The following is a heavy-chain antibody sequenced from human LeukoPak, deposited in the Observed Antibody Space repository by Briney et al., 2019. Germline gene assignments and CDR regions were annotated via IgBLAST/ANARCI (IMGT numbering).Heavy chain of an antibody. Sequence: SETLSLTCTVSGGSISGDHWNWIRQPPGKGLEWIGYIYYSGNTNYNPSLKSRVTISVDTSKNQFSLKLNSVTAADTAVYYCARRNDFGIWGQGTMVTVSS. V-gene: IGHV4-59*08. J-gene: IGHJ3*02. CDR1: GGSISGDH. CDR3: ARRNDFGI. CDR2: IYYSGNT.